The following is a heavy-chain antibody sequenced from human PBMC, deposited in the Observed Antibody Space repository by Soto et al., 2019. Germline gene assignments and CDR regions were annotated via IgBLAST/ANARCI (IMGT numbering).Heavy chain of an antibody. CDR1: GHDFTNYW. D-gene: IGHD6-13*01. CDR2: IYPGDSDI. V-gene: IGHV5-51*01. Sequence: GESLKISCKASGHDFTNYWIAWVRQTPGRGPEWMGMIYPGDSDIRYNPSFRGRVTISADKSITSAFVQWGSLKASDSAIYYCARFRAPRRQLISMSFHLWGLGTLVTVSS. J-gene: IGHJ4*03. CDR3: ARFRAPRRQLISMSFHL.